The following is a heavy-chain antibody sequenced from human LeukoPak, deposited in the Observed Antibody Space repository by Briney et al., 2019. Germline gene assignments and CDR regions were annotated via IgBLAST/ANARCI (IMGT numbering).Heavy chain of an antibody. CDR2: IYSGGST. J-gene: IGHJ4*02. Sequence: PGGSLRLSCAASGFTVSSNYMSWVRQAPGKGLEWVSVIYSGGSTYYADSVKGRFTISRDNSKNTLYLQMNSLKTEDTAVYYCTRDSTDYYDSSGYFDYWGQGTLVTVSS. CDR1: GFTVSSNY. V-gene: IGHV3-53*01. D-gene: IGHD3-22*01. CDR3: TRDSTDYYDSSGYFDY.